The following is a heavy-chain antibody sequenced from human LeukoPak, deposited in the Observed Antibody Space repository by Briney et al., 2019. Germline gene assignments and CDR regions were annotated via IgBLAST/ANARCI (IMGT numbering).Heavy chain of an antibody. CDR2: ITASAAST. CDR3: AKDTTRPRAGTLDC. CDR1: GFTFNSYA. J-gene: IGHJ4*02. Sequence: GGSLRLSCAASGFTFNSYAMSWVRQAPGKGLEWVSAITASAASTYYADSVKGRFTISRDNSKNTLYLQMNSLRAEDTALYYCAKDTTRPRAGTLDCWGQGTLVTVSS. D-gene: IGHD6-19*01. V-gene: IGHV3-23*01.